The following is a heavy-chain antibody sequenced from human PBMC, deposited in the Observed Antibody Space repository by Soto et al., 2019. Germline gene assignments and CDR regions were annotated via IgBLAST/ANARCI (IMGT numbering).Heavy chain of an antibody. CDR2: IGTAGDT. V-gene: IGHV3-13*01. J-gene: IGHJ4*02. CDR1: GFTFSGFD. Sequence: GGSLRLSCEASGFTFSGFDMHWVRQPTGKGLEWVSTIGTAGDTYYAVSVKGRFTISRDNAKNSLSLQMNSLRAGDTAVYVCARGQEVGAHFFDSWGQGTQVTVSS. D-gene: IGHD2-15*01. CDR3: ARGQEVGAHFFDS.